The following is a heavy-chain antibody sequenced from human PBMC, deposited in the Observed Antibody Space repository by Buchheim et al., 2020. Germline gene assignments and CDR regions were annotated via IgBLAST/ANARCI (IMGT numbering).Heavy chain of an antibody. CDR1: GGSISGYY. CDR2: TSLSGST. CDR3: AREPSYTVFGVVGYGLDV. D-gene: IGHD3-3*01. J-gene: IGHJ6*02. Sequence: QALLQEAGPRMVKPSETLSLTCSVSGGSISGYYWTWIRQPPGKGLEWIGYTSLSGSTNYNVALQSRVTMSFDTSKHHFSLTLTSVTAADTAVYYCAREPSYTVFGVVGYGLDVWGQGT. V-gene: IGHV4-59*01.